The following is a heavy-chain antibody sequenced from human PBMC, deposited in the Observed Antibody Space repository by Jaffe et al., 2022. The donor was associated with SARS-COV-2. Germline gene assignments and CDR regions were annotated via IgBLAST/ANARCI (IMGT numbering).Heavy chain of an antibody. CDR2: IYYSGST. D-gene: IGHD3-22*01. J-gene: IGHJ4*02. CDR3: ARHGSYDSSGYYLY. CDR1: GGSISSYY. Sequence: QVQLQESGPGLVKPSETLSLTCTVSGGSISSYYWSWIRQPPGKGLEWIGYIYYSGSTNYNPSLKSRVTISVDTSKNQFSLKLSSVTAADTAVYYCARHGSYDSSGYYLYWGQGTLVTVSS. V-gene: IGHV4-59*08.